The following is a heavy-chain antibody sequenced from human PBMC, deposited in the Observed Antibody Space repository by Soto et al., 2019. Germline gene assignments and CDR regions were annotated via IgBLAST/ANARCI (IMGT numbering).Heavy chain of an antibody. D-gene: IGHD2-2*02. CDR2: IWSDGSDK. Sequence: QGQLVESGGGVVQPGTSLTLSCVASGFTFNYAGMHWLRQAPGKGLEWVAIIWSDGSDKYYADSVKGRFTISRDNSKNTLYLQMNTLRAEDTAMYYCARETSNKTLYTPDHWGQGTLVTVS. V-gene: IGHV3-33*01. CDR3: ARETSNKTLYTPDH. CDR1: GFTFNYAG. J-gene: IGHJ4*02.